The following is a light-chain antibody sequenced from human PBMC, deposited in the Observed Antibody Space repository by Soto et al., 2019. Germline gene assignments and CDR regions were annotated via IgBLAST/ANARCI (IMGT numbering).Light chain of an antibody. Sequence: EIVLKKSPGTLSLSHQERATLSCRASQSVSSSYLAWYQQKPGQAPRLLIYDASSRATGIPDRFSGSGSGTDFTLTISRLEPEDSAVYYCQQYGSSPPITFGQGTRLEIK. V-gene: IGKV3-20*01. J-gene: IGKJ5*01. CDR3: QQYGSSPPIT. CDR1: QSVSSSY. CDR2: DAS.